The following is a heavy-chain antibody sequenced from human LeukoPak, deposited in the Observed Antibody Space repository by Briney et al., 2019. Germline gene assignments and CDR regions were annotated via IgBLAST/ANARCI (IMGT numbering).Heavy chain of an antibody. CDR1: GFTFSGYA. J-gene: IGHJ4*02. Sequence: GGSLRLSCAASGFTFSGYAMSWVRQAPGKGLEWVSAISGSGGSTYYADSVKGRFTISRDNSKNTLYLQMNSLRAEDTAVYYCVVVSGYSYGFSDYWGQGTLVTVSS. CDR2: ISGSGGST. V-gene: IGHV3-23*01. D-gene: IGHD5-18*01. CDR3: VVVSGYSYGFSDY.